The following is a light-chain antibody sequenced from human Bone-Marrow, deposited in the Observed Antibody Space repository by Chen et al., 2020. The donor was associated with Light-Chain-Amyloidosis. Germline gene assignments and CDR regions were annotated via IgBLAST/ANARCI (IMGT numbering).Light chain of an antibody. CDR1: SSNIGINY. CDR2: RNN. CDR3: ASWDGSLSGYV. J-gene: IGLJ1*01. Sequence: QSVLTQLPSASGTPGQRVTSSCSGASSNIGINYVYWYQHFPGATPILLFHRNNQRPSGIPDRISASKSGTSAVGAISGLRSTEEADEYGASWDGSLSGYVNGPGTKVIVL. V-gene: IGLV1-47*01.